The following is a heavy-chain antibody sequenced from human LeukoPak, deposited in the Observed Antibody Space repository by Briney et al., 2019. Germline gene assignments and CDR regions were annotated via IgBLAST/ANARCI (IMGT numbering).Heavy chain of an antibody. Sequence: PSQTLSPTCTVSGGSISSGSYYWSWIRQPAGKGLEWIGRIYTSGSTNYNPSLKSRVTISVDTSKNQFSLKLSSVTAADTAVYYCARDYYDSSGYFDAFDIWGQGTMVTVSS. V-gene: IGHV4-61*02. CDR3: ARDYYDSSGYFDAFDI. J-gene: IGHJ3*02. CDR2: IYTSGST. CDR1: GGSISSGSYY. D-gene: IGHD3-22*01.